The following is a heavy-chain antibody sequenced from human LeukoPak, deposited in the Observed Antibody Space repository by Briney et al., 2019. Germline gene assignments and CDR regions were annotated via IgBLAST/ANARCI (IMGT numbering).Heavy chain of an antibody. CDR3: ARERRDGYNRAFDI. CDR2: IYYSGST. CDR1: GGSISSSSYY. D-gene: IGHD5-24*01. V-gene: IGHV4-39*07. J-gene: IGHJ3*02. Sequence: SETLSLTCTVSGGSISSSSYYWGWIRQPPGKGLEWIVSIYYSGSTYYNPSLKSRVTISVDTSKNQFSLKLSSVTAADTAVYYCARERRDGYNRAFDIWGQGTMVTVSS.